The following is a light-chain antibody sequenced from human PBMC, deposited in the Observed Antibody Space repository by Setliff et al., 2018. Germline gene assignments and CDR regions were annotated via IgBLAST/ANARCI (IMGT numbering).Light chain of an antibody. CDR2: EVD. CDR1: SSDIGNYDL. Sequence: QPALTQPASVSGSPGQSITISCTGTSSDIGNYDLVSWYQHSPGEAPKLLIYEVDERPSGVSNRFSGSKSGNTASLTISGLQAEDGADYSCCSYAGNSLYVFGTGTKVTVL. J-gene: IGLJ1*01. V-gene: IGLV2-23*02. CDR3: CSYAGNSLYV.